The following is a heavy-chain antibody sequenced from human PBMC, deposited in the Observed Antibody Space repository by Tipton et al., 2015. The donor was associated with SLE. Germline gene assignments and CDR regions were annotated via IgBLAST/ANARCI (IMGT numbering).Heavy chain of an antibody. V-gene: IGHV4-4*08. CDR3: ARIRGYQYGVYYYYMDV. CDR2: ISSTGNA. J-gene: IGHJ6*03. Sequence: TLSLTCSVFGDSISNYYWSWVRQPPGKGLEWIGFISSTGNANYNPSLKSRVTISVDTSKIQFSLRLTSVTAADTAMYYCARIRGYQYGVYYYYMDVWGKGATVIVSS. CDR1: GDSISNYY. D-gene: IGHD5-18*01.